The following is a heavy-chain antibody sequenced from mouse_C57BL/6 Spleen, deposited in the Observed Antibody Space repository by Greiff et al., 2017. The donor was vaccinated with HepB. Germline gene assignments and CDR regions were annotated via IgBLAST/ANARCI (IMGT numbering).Heavy chain of an antibody. Sequence: VQLQQPEAELVKPGASVKLSCKASGYTFTSYWMQWVKQRPGQGLEWIGEIDPSDSYTNYNQKFKGKATLTVDTSSSTAYMQLSSLTSEDAAVYYCARPNWDVWYFDVWGTGTTVTVSS. V-gene: IGHV1-50*01. J-gene: IGHJ1*03. CDR1: GYTFTSYW. CDR2: IDPSDSYT. CDR3: ARPNWDVWYFDV. D-gene: IGHD4-1*02.